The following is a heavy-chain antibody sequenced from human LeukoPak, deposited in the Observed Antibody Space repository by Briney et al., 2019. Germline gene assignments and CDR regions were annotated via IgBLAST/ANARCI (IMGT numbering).Heavy chain of an antibody. Sequence: GGSLRLSCTVSGFTVSSNSMSWVRQAPGKGLEWVSFIYSAGSTHYSDSVKGRFTISIDNSKNTLYLQMSSLRAEDTAVYYCAKDPDYQSSLYVLGAFDVWGQGTMVTVSS. D-gene: IGHD4/OR15-4a*01. J-gene: IGHJ3*01. CDR1: GFTVSSNS. V-gene: IGHV3-53*01. CDR2: IYSAGST. CDR3: AKDPDYQSSLYVLGAFDV.